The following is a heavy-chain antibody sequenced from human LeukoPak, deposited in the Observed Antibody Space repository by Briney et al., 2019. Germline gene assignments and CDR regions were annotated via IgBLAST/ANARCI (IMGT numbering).Heavy chain of an antibody. Sequence: KPSETLSLTCTVSGGSINSYYWSWIRQSPGKGLEWIGEINHSGSTNYNPSLKSRVTISVDTSKNQFSLRLTSVTAADTAVYYCSRDPPAGTSPYWGQGTPVTVS. CDR1: GGSINSYY. V-gene: IGHV4-59*12. J-gene: IGHJ4*02. CDR3: SRDPPAGTSPY. D-gene: IGHD1-7*01. CDR2: INHSGST.